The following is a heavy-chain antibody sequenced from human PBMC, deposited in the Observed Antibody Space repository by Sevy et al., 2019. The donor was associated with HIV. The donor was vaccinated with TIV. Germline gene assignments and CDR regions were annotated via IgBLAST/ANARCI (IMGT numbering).Heavy chain of an antibody. CDR3: TRAMIVVVTVSVFDY. V-gene: IGHV3-49*03. J-gene: IGHJ4*02. Sequence: GGSLRLSCTASGFTFGDYAMSWFRQAPGKGLEWVGFIRSKAYGGTTEYAASVKGRFTISRDDSKSIAYLQMNSLKTEDTAVYYCTRAMIVVVTVSVFDYWGQGTLVTVSS. CDR1: GFTFGDYA. CDR2: IRSKAYGGTT. D-gene: IGHD3-22*01.